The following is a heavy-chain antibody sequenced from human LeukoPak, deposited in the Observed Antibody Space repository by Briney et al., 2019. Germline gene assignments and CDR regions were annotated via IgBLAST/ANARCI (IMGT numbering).Heavy chain of an antibody. Sequence: PGGSLRLSCAASGFTFSSYAMHWVRQAPGKGLEWVAVISYDGSNKYYADSVKGRFTISRDNSKNTLYLQMNSLRAEDTAVYYCARRNFDYWGQGALVTVSS. CDR3: ARRNFDY. V-gene: IGHV3-30*04. CDR2: ISYDGSNK. J-gene: IGHJ4*02. CDR1: GFTFSSYA.